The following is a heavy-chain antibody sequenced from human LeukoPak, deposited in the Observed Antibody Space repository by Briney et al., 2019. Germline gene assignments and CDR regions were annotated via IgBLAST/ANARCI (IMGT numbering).Heavy chain of an antibody. CDR2: ISSSSSYI. J-gene: IGHJ4*02. CDR1: GFTFSSYS. V-gene: IGHV3-21*01. Sequence: PGGSLRLSCAASGFTFSSYSMNWVRQAPGKGLEWVSSISSSSSYIYYADSVKGRFTISRDNAKNSLYLQMNSLRAEDTAVYYCARAVVPAATFGYWGQGTLVTVPS. D-gene: IGHD2-2*01. CDR3: ARAVVPAATFGY.